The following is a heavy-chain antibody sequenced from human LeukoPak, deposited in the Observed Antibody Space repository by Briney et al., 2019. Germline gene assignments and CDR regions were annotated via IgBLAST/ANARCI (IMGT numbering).Heavy chain of an antibody. J-gene: IGHJ4*02. CDR2: ISGGST. V-gene: IGHV3-23*01. Sequence: PGGSLRLSCVASGFTFSSYAMSWVRQAPGKGLEWVSAISGGSTYYADSVKGRFTISRDNSKNTLYLQMNSLRAEDTAVYYCAKGGGYYGSGSRPDYWGQGTLVTVSS. CDR1: GFTFSSYA. D-gene: IGHD3-10*01. CDR3: AKGGGYYGSGSRPDY.